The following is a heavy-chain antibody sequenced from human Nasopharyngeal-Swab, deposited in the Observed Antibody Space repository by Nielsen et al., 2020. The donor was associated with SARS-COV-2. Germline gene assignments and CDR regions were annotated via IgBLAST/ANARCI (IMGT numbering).Heavy chain of an antibody. V-gene: IGHV7-4-1*02. J-gene: IGHJ6*02. CDR3: ARDHRTTIFGVVIIQGYYGMDV. Sequence: WARQAPGQGLEWMGGINTNTGNPTYAQGFTGRFVFSLDTSVSTAYLQISSLKAEDTAVYYCARDHRTTIFGVVIIQGYYGMDVWGQGTTVTVSS. D-gene: IGHD3-3*01. CDR2: INTNTGNP.